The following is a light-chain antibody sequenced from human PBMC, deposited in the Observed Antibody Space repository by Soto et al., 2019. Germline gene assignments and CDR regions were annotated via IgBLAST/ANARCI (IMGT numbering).Light chain of an antibody. Sequence: EVVMTQSPATVSVSPGERATLSCRASQSVSSNLAWYQQKPGQAPRLLIYGASTRATGTQARFSGSGSGTEFTLTISSLQSEDFAVYYCQQYNSWPPYTFGQGTKLEIK. CDR1: QSVSSN. V-gene: IGKV3-15*01. J-gene: IGKJ2*01. CDR2: GAS. CDR3: QQYNSWPPYT.